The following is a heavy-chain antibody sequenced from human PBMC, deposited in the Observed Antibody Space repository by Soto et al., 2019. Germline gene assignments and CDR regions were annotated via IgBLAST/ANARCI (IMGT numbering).Heavy chain of an antibody. CDR1: GFTSSRYD. J-gene: IGHJ4*02. Sequence: EVQLLESGGGLVQPGGSLRLSCAASGFTSSRYDMTWVRQAPGKGLEWVSAISGSGGGTNYGDSVKGRFIISRDNSKNTLFMQMNSLRVEDTAVYYCAIRGLSKSEVRGYFDYWGRGTLVTVSS. CDR2: ISGSGGGT. D-gene: IGHD3-10*01. CDR3: AIRGLSKSEVRGYFDY. V-gene: IGHV3-23*01.